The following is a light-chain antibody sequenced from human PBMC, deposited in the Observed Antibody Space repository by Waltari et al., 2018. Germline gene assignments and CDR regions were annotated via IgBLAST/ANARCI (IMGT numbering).Light chain of an antibody. V-gene: IGKV1-6*01. CDR1: QGIRYD. Sequence: AIQMTQSPSSLPASVGDKVTITCRASQGIRYDLGWYQQKPGKAPNLLIYAASSLQSGVPSRFSGGGAGTEFTLTISSLQPEDFATYYCLQDYNYPWTFGQGTKVEIK. CDR3: LQDYNYPWT. J-gene: IGKJ1*01. CDR2: AAS.